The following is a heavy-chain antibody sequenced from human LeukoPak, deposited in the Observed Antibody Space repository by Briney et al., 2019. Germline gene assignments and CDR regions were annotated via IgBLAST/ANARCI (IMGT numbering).Heavy chain of an antibody. Sequence: ASVKVPCKASGGTFSSYAISWVRQAPGQGLEWMGRINPNSGGTNYAQKFQGRVTMTRDTSISTAYMELSRLRSDDTAVYYCARAQSFGVVIIWGQGTLVTVSS. J-gene: IGHJ4*02. CDR2: INPNSGGT. CDR3: ARAQSFGVVII. CDR1: GGTFSSYA. V-gene: IGHV1-2*06. D-gene: IGHD3-3*01.